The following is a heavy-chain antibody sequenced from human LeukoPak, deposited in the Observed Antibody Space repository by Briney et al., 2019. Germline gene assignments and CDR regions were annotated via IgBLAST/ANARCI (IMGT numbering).Heavy chain of an antibody. CDR1: GGSISSYY. Sequence: SETLSLTCTVSGGSISSYYWSWIRQPAGKGLEWIGRIYTSGSTNYNPSLKSRVTMSVDTSKNQFSPKLSSVTAADTAVYYCARDRIWFGELSTYMDVWGKGTTVTISS. J-gene: IGHJ6*03. CDR2: IYTSGST. D-gene: IGHD3-10*01. CDR3: ARDRIWFGELSTYMDV. V-gene: IGHV4-4*07.